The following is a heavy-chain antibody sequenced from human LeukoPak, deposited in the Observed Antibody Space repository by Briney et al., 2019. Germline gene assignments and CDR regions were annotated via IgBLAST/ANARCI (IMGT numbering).Heavy chain of an antibody. Sequence: PGGSLRLSCEASGFIFSSYTMNWIRLAPGKGLEWVASINSGSTNPYYADSVKGRFTISRDDAKKSLYLQMTSLRVEDTSVYYCARDFLAAGDYWGQGTLVTVSS. J-gene: IGHJ4*02. V-gene: IGHV3-21*01. CDR1: GFIFSSYT. D-gene: IGHD6-13*01. CDR2: INSGSTNP. CDR3: ARDFLAAGDY.